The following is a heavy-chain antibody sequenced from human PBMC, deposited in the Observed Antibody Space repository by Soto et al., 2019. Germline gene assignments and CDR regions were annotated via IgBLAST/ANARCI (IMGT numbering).Heavy chain of an antibody. D-gene: IGHD6-13*01. CDR2: IYYSGST. CDR1: GGSISSSSYY. Sequence: QLQLQESGPGLVKPSETLSLTCTVSGGSISSSSYYWGWIRQPPGKGLEWIGSIYYSGSTYYNPSLKSRVTLSVDTSKNQFSLKLSSVTAADTAVYYCARTDSSSWYWGEYYFDYWGQGTLVTVSS. CDR3: ARTDSSSWYWGEYYFDY. V-gene: IGHV4-39*01. J-gene: IGHJ4*02.